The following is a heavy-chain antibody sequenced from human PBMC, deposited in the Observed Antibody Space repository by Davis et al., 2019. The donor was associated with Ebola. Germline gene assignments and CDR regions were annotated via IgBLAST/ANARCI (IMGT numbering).Heavy chain of an antibody. CDR3: ASVGPFYYGSGSRLYYYGMDV. J-gene: IGHJ6*02. CDR1: GGSINSYY. Sequence: MPSETLSLTCTVSGGSINSYYWSWTRQPPGKGLEWIGYAYSSGSTNYNPSLHSRVSISVDTSKNQFSLKLSSVTAADTAVYYCASVGPFYYGSGSRLYYYGMDVWGQGTTVTVSS. D-gene: IGHD3-10*01. CDR2: AYSSGST. V-gene: IGHV4-59*12.